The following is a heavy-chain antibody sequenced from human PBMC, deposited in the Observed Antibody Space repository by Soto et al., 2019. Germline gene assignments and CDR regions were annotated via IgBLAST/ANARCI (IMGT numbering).Heavy chain of an antibody. CDR2: ISAYNGNT. J-gene: IGHJ6*02. V-gene: IGHV1-18*01. CDR1: GYSFTSYG. D-gene: IGHD2-2*01. CDR3: AREYPYYYYGMDV. Sequence: ASVKVSCKASGYSFTSYGISWVRQAPGQGREWMGWISAYNGNTNYAQKLQGRVTMTTDTSTSTAYMELRSLRSDDTAVYYCAREYPYYYYGMDVWGQGTTVTVS.